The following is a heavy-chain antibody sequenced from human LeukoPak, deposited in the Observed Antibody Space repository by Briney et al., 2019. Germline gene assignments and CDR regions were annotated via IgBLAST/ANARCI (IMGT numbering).Heavy chain of an antibody. D-gene: IGHD1-7*01. Sequence: SETLSLTCTVSGGSISSYYWSWIRQPAGKGLEWIGRIYTSGSTNYNPSLKSRVTMSVDTSKNQFSLKLSSVTAADTAVYYCAREDWNYPYYYYYYMDAWGKGTTVTVSS. CDR3: AREDWNYPYYYYYYMDA. CDR2: IYTSGST. J-gene: IGHJ6*03. V-gene: IGHV4-4*07. CDR1: GGSISSYY.